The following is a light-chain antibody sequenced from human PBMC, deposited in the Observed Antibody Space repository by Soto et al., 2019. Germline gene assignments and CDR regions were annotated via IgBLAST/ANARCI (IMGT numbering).Light chain of an antibody. Sequence: QSVLTQPASVSGSPGQSIAISCTGTSTDVGGYNYVSWYQQLPGKAPKLLISEVSNRPSGGSHRFSGSKSGSTSSLTISGRQADEEAADYCSSSRNGGPCVFGSGTKLTVL. CDR3: SSSRNGGPCV. CDR1: STDVGGYNY. CDR2: EVS. V-gene: IGLV2-14*01. J-gene: IGLJ1*01.